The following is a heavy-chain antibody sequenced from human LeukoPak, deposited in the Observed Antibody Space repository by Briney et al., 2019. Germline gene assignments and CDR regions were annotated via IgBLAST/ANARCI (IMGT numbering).Heavy chain of an antibody. V-gene: IGHV4-39*07. D-gene: IGHD3-22*01. CDR2: IYSRGST. Sequence: SETLSLTCSVSDGSIISSTYSWAWIRQPPGRGLEWIGNIYSRGSTFYNPSLKSRVTISVDTSKNHFSLKLSSVTAADTAVYYCAREWDSSSFDPRASGDSWGQGTLVIVSS. CDR1: DGSIISSTYS. CDR3: AREWDSSSFDPRASGDS. J-gene: IGHJ4*02.